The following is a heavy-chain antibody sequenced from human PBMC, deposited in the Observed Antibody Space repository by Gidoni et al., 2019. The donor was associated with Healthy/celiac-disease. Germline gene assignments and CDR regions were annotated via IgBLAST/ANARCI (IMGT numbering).Heavy chain of an antibody. CDR1: GGSISRSNW. Sequence: QVQLQESGPGLVKPSGTLSPTCAVSGGSISRSNWWSWVRQPPGKGLEWIGEIFHSGGTNYNPSLKSRVTISVDKSKNQFSLKLSSVTAADTAVYYCARESLPAAGIPDAFDIWGQGTMVTVSS. CDR2: IFHSGGT. D-gene: IGHD6-13*01. V-gene: IGHV4-4*02. J-gene: IGHJ3*02. CDR3: ARESLPAAGIPDAFDI.